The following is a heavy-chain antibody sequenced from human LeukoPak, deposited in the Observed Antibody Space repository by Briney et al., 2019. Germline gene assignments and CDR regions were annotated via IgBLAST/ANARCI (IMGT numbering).Heavy chain of an antibody. J-gene: IGHJ4*02. D-gene: IGHD2-21*02. Sequence: GASVKVSCKASGYTFTSYYMHWVRQAPGQGLEWMGIINPSGGSTSYAQKFQGRVTMTRDTSTSTVYMELSSLRSEDTAVYYCARVGQYCGGDCYHFDYWGQGTLVTVSS. CDR1: GYTFTSYY. CDR2: INPSGGST. CDR3: ARVGQYCGGDCYHFDY. V-gene: IGHV1-46*01.